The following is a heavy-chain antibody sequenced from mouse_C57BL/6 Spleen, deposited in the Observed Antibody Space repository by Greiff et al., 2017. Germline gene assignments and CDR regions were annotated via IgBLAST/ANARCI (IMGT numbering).Heavy chain of an antibody. CDR1: GYTFTSYW. CDR3: ARKSYYLYCFDY. CDR2: IDPSDSYT. D-gene: IGHD2-12*01. Sequence: QVQLQQSGAELVKPGASVKLSCKASGYTFTSYWMQWVKQRPGQGLEWIGEIDPSDSYTNYNQKFKGKATLTVDTSSSTAYLQLSSLTSEDSAVYYCARKSYYLYCFDYWGQGTTLTVSS. V-gene: IGHV1-50*01. J-gene: IGHJ2*01.